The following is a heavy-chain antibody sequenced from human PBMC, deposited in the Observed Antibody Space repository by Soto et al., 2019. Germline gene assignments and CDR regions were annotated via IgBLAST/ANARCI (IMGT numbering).Heavy chain of an antibody. Sequence: ASVKVSCKAIGYSFTGHYMHWVRQAPGQGLEWMGTIFPGGTNVAYAQKFQGRVTITADKSTTTAYMEVSSLRPEDTAMYYCVKDSPIGSVFSGHDDIDSWGQGTPVTVSS. D-gene: IGHD5-12*01. J-gene: IGHJ4*02. CDR3: VKDSPIGSVFSGHDDIDS. V-gene: IGHV1-46*01. CDR2: IFPGGTNV. CDR1: GYSFTGHY.